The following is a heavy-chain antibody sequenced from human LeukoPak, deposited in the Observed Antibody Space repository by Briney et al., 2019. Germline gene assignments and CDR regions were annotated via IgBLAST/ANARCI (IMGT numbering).Heavy chain of an antibody. CDR2: ISAYNGNT. CDR1: GYTFTSYG. J-gene: IGHJ6*03. Sequence: ASVKVSCKASGYTFTSYGISWVRQAPGQGLEWMGWISAYNGNTNYAQKLQGRVTMTTGTSTSTAYMELRSLRSDDTAVYYCAGSMVRGLYYYYMDVWGKGTTVTVSS. V-gene: IGHV1-18*01. D-gene: IGHD3-10*01. CDR3: AGSMVRGLYYYYMDV.